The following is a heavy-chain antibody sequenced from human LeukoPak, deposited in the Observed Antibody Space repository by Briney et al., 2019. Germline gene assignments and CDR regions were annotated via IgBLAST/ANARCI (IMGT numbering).Heavy chain of an antibody. V-gene: IGHV3-20*04. D-gene: IGHD3-22*01. J-gene: IGHJ4*02. CDR1: GFTFDGYG. CDR3: ARGGVSSGYYPFDY. Sequence: PGGSLRLSCAASGFTFDGYGMNWVRQAPGKGLEWVSGINWNGGSTGYADFVKGRFTISRDNAKNSLYLQMNSLRAEDTALYYCARGGVSSGYYPFDYWGQGTLVTVSS. CDR2: INWNGGST.